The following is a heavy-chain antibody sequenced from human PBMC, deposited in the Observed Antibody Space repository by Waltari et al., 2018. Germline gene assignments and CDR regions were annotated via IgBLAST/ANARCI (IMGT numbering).Heavy chain of an antibody. CDR2: FIPICGTA. J-gene: IGHJ4*02. Sequence: QLQLVQAGAEVNKPGSSGKLSCRASAVTFSRHPTRSVRPAPGQELEWRGRFIPICGTANDAQKFQGRVTITAGKSTSTAYMDLSILRSEDMAVYYCAREWSSYQLPSGYWGQGTLVTVSS. D-gene: IGHD2-2*01. CDR3: AREWSSYQLPSGY. CDR1: AVTFSRHP. V-gene: IGHV1-69*13.